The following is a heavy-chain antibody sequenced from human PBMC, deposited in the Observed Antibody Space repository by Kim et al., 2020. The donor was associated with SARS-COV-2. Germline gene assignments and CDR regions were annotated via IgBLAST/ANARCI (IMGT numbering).Heavy chain of an antibody. CDR1: GFTFSSYA. J-gene: IGHJ6*02. CDR2: ISGSGGST. D-gene: IGHD4-17*01. Sequence: GGSLRLSCAASGFTFSSYAMSWVRQAPGKGLEWVSAISGSGGSTYYADSVKGRFTIPRDNSKNTLYLQMNSLRAEDTAVYYCAKATSVNHYYYYGMDVWGQGTTVTVSS. CDR3: AKATSVNHYYYYGMDV. V-gene: IGHV3-23*01.